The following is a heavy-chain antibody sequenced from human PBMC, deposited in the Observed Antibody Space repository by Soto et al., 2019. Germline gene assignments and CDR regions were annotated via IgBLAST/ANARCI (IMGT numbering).Heavy chain of an antibody. J-gene: IGHJ5*02. V-gene: IGHV2-5*02. CDR1: GVSLSTSGMG. CDR2: VYWDDDK. CDR3: AHMIEGAFCDP. D-gene: IGHD2-21*01. Sequence: QVTLKESGPTLVKPTQTLTLTCTFSGVSLSTSGMGVGWIRQPPGKALEWLALVYWDDDKRYSPSLKSRLTITKDTSKNQVVLTMTYMDPVDTATYYCAHMIEGAFCDPWGQGTLVTVSS.